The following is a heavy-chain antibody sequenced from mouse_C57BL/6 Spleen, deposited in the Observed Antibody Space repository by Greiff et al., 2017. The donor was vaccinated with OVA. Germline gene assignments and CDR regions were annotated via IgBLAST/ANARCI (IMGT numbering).Heavy chain of an antibody. CDR2: ISYDGSN. Sequence: VQLKESGPGLVKPSQSLSLTCSVTGYSITSGYYWNWIRQFPGNKLEWMGYISYDGSNNYNPSLKNRISITRDTSKNQFFLKLNSVTTEDTATYYCASHYGSSYEGPFDYWGQGTTLTVSS. CDR3: ASHYGSSYEGPFDY. CDR1: GYSITSGYY. J-gene: IGHJ2*01. V-gene: IGHV3-6*01. D-gene: IGHD1-1*01.